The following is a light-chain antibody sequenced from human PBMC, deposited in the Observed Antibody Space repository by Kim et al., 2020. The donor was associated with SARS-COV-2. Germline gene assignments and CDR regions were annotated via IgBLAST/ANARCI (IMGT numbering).Light chain of an antibody. V-gene: IGLV3-1*01. CDR3: QAWDSSTHNYV. CDR2: QDN. J-gene: IGLJ1*01. CDR1: KLGDKY. Sequence: SYELTQPPSVSVSPGQTASITCSGYKLGDKYVSWYQQKPGQFPVVVIYQDNQRPSGIPERFSGSNSWNTATLTISGTQAMDEADYYCQAWDSSTHNYVFG.